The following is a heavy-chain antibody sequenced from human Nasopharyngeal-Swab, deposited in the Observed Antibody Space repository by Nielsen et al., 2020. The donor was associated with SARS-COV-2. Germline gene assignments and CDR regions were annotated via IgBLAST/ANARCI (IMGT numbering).Heavy chain of an antibody. D-gene: IGHD7-27*01. Sequence: GESLKISCAASGFPVSSNYMSWVRQAPGKGLEWVSVIYSGGSTYYADSVKGRFTISRDNSKNTLYLQMNSLRAEDTAVYYCARDLGTAGAFDIWGQGTMVTVSS. CDR2: IYSGGST. CDR3: ARDLGTAGAFDI. J-gene: IGHJ3*02. CDR1: GFPVSSNY. V-gene: IGHV3-53*01.